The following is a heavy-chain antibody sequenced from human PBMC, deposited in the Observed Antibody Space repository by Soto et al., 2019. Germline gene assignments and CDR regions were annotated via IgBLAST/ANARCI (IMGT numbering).Heavy chain of an antibody. CDR1: GFTFSSYG. CDR3: AVWWLLPRGRGATNYYYYGMDV. Sequence: PGGSLRLSCAASGFTFSSYGMHWVRQAPGKGLEWVAVISYDGSNKYYADSVKGRFTISRDNAKNSLYLQMNSLRAEDTAVYYCAVWWLLPRGRGATNYYYYGMDVWGQGTTVTVSS. CDR2: ISYDGSNK. V-gene: IGHV3-30*03. D-gene: IGHD3-22*01. J-gene: IGHJ6*02.